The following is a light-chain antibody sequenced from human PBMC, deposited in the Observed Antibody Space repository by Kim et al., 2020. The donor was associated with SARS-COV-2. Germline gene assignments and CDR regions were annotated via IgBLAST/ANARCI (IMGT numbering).Light chain of an antibody. CDR3: QQHYSAPLT. J-gene: IGKJ1*01. V-gene: IGKV4-1*01. CDR1: QSVLSSANNRNY. Sequence: RATINCKSSQSVLSSANNRNYLAWHQQKPGQPPKLLISWASVRDSGVPDRFSGSGSGTDFTLTITSLQAEDVAVYYCQQHYSAPLTFGQGTKVDIK. CDR2: WAS.